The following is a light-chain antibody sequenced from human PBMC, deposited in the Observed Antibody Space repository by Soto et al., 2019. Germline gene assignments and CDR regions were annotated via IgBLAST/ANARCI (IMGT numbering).Light chain of an antibody. J-gene: IGKJ2*01. Sequence: DIQMTQSPSTLSASVGDRVTITCRASQSISTWLAWYQQKSGKAPKLLIYEASSLGSGVPSRFSGSGSGTEFTLTISSLQPDDFATYYCQQYNSYPYTFGQGTKLEIK. V-gene: IGKV1-5*03. CDR2: EAS. CDR1: QSISTW. CDR3: QQYNSYPYT.